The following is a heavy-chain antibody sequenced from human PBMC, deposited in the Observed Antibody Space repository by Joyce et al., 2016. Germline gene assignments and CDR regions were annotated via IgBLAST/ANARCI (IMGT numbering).Heavy chain of an antibody. CDR3: ARGKDFYGPGSYSNWFDP. Sequence: EVQLVESGGGLVKPGGSLRLSCAASGFTFSSCSMNWVRPGPGKGRGVFSSISSSSSYIYYADSVKGRFTISRDNAKNSLYLQMNSLRAEDTAVYYCARGKDFYGPGSYSNWFDPWGQGTLVTVSS. CDR1: GFTFSSCS. V-gene: IGHV3-21*02. D-gene: IGHD3-10*01. J-gene: IGHJ5*02. CDR2: ISSSSSYI.